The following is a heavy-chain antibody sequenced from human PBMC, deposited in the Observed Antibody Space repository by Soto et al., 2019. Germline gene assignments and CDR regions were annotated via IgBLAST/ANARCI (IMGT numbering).Heavy chain of an antibody. CDR3: ARDSGDFDCGFYYFDY. Sequence: SVKVSCKASGGTFSSYAISWVRQAPGQGLEWMGGIIPIFGTANYAQKFQGRVTITADESTSTAYMELSSLRSEDTAVYYCARDSGDFDCGFYYFDYWGQGTLVTVSS. CDR2: IIPIFGTA. D-gene: IGHD3-9*01. CDR1: GGTFSSYA. V-gene: IGHV1-69*13. J-gene: IGHJ4*02.